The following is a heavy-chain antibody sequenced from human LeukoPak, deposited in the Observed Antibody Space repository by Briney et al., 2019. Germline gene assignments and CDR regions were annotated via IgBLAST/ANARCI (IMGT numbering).Heavy chain of an antibody. J-gene: IGHJ5*02. V-gene: IGHV4-34*01. D-gene: IGHD2-15*01. Sequence: SETLSLTCAVYGRSFSGYYWSWIRQPPGKGLEWIGEINHSGSTNYNPSLKSRVTISVDTSKNQFSLKLSSVTAADTAGYYCARGRREPCSGGSCRLRRVNWFDPWGQETLVTVSS. CDR2: INHSGST. CDR3: ARGRREPCSGGSCRLRRVNWFDP. CDR1: GRSFSGYY.